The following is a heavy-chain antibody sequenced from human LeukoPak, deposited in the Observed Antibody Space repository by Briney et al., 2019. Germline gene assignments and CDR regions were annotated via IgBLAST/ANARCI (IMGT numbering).Heavy chain of an antibody. CDR2: IYYSGST. J-gene: IGHJ6*02. CDR3: ARLGAAAGYLSTYYYYGMDV. V-gene: IGHV4-59*08. Sequence: SETLSLTCTVSGGSISSYYWSWIRQPPGKGLEWIGYIYYSGSTNYNPSLKSRVTISVDTSKNQFPLKLSSVTAADTAVYYCARLGAAAGYLSTYYYYGMDVWGQGTTVTVSS. CDR1: GGSISSYY. D-gene: IGHD6-13*01.